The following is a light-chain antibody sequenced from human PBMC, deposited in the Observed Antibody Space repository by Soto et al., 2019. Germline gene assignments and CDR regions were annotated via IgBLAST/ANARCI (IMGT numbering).Light chain of an antibody. J-gene: IGKJ1*01. CDR2: GTS. V-gene: IGKV3-20*01. CDR1: QSVSSSY. Sequence: EIVLTQPPDTLSLSPGERATLSCRASQSVSSSYLAWYQQKPGQAPRLLLYGTSRRATGIPDRFSGSGSGTDFTLSISRLEPEDFAVYFCQQYVRSPRTFGQGTKVEIK. CDR3: QQYVRSPRT.